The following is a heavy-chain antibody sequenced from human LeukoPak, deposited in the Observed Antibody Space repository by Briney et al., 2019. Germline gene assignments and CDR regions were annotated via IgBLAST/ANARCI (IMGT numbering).Heavy chain of an antibody. J-gene: IGHJ5*02. Sequence: GGSLRLSCAACGFTFSNYGMHWVRQAPGKGLEWVAFIRNDGTIKYYADSVKGRFTISRDNSENTLYLQMNSLRAEDTAVYYCARATGGLLNNWFDPWGQGTLVTVSS. CDR3: ARATGGLLNNWFDP. D-gene: IGHD1-26*01. CDR1: GFTFSNYG. CDR2: IRNDGTIK. V-gene: IGHV3-30*02.